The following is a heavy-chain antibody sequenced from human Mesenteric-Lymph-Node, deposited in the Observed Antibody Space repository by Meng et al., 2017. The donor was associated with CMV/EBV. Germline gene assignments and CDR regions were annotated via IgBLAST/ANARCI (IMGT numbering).Heavy chain of an antibody. Sequence: GGSLRLSCAASEFSFSNYEMNWVRQAPGKGLEWLSYISASGSGGTIHYADSAKGRFTISRDNSKNSLYLQMDNLTTEDTALYYCAKVLSYSSNWYRYYYYGVDVWGQGTTVTVSS. V-gene: IGHV3-48*03. D-gene: IGHD6-13*01. CDR2: ISASGSGGTI. CDR1: EFSFSNYE. CDR3: AKVLSYSSNWYRYYYYGVDV. J-gene: IGHJ6*02.